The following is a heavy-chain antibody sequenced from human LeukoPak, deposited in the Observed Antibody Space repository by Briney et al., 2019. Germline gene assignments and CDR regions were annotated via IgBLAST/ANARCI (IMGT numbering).Heavy chain of an antibody. V-gene: IGHV4-34*01. J-gene: IGHJ4*02. D-gene: IGHD3-10*01. CDR1: GGSFSGYY. CDR2: INHSGST. Sequence: SETLSLTCAVCGGSFSGYYWSWIRQPPGKGLEWIGEINHSGSTNYNPSLKSRVTISVDTSKNQFSLKLSSVTAADTAVYYCARGPSRSGVDYWGQGTLVNVSS. CDR3: ARGPSRSGVDY.